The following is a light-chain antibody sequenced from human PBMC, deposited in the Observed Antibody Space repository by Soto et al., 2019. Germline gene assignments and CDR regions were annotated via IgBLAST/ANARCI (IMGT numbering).Light chain of an antibody. Sequence: DIQMTQSPSTLSASVGDRVTITCRASQSISSWLAWYQQKPGKAPKLLIYKASNLESGVPSRFSARGSGTEFTLSISSLQPDDFATYYCQQYSSYWTFGQGTKV. CDR1: QSISSW. CDR2: KAS. V-gene: IGKV1-5*03. CDR3: QQYSSYWT. J-gene: IGKJ1*01.